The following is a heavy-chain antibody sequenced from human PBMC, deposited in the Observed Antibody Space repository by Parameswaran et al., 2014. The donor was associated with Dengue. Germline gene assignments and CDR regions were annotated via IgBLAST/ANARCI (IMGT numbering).Heavy chain of an antibody. J-gene: IGHJ4*02. CDR2: INHSGST. D-gene: IGHD3-10*01. V-gene: IGHV4-34*01. Sequence: VRQMPGKRGWSGLGKINHSGSTNYNPSLKSRVTISVDTSKNQFSLKLSSVTAADTAVYYCARGWGLWFGPYWGQGTLVTVSS. CDR3: ARGWGLWFGPY.